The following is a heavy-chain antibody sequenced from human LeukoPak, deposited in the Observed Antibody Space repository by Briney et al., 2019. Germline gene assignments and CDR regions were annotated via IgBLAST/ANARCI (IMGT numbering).Heavy chain of an antibody. CDR2: IRYDGSNK. Sequence: HPGGSLRLSCAASGFTFSSYGMHWVRQAPGKGLEWVAFIRYDGSNKYYADSVKGRFTISRDNSKNTLYLQMNSLRAEDTAVYYCARGHTAVTRHFDFWGQGTLVTVSS. CDR3: ARGHTAVTRHFDF. J-gene: IGHJ4*02. V-gene: IGHV3-30*02. CDR1: GFTFSSYG. D-gene: IGHD4-17*01.